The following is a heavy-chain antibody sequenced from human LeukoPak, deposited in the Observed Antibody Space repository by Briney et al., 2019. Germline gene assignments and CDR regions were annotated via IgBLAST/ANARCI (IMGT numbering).Heavy chain of an antibody. CDR1: GFTFSSYE. CDR2: ISSSGSTI. D-gene: IGHD6-19*01. J-gene: IGHJ4*02. V-gene: IGHV3-48*03. CDR3: ARESSSGWSYFDY. Sequence: GGSLRLSCAASGFTFSSYEMNWVRQAPGKGLEWVSYISSSGSTIYYADSVKGRFTISRDNSKNTLYLQMNSLRAEDTAVYYCARESSSGWSYFDYWGQGTLVTVSS.